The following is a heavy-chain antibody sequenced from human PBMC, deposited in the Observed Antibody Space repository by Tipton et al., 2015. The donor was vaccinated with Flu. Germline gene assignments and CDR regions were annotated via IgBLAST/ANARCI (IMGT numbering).Heavy chain of an antibody. CDR1: GFTFSSYY. CDR2: ISSSNSYT. J-gene: IGHJ4*02. CDR3: VRDLDQPHLYGGFFDY. V-gene: IGHV3-21*01. Sequence: SLRLSCAASGFTFSSYYMNWVRQAPGKGLEWVSSISSSNSYTYYTDSVKGRFTVSRDNSKNSLYSEMNSLKAEDTAVYYCVRDLDQPHLYGGFFDYWGQGTLVTVSS. D-gene: IGHD4-23*01.